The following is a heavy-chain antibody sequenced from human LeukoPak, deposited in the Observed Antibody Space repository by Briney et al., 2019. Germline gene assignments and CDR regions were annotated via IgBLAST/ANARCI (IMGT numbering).Heavy chain of an antibody. CDR3: ARRIAARSTYYYYGMDV. CDR1: GYTFTGYY. CDR2: ITPNSGGT. V-gene: IGHV1-2*02. D-gene: IGHD6-6*01. Sequence: ASVKVSCKASGYTFTGYYMHWVRQAPGQGLEWMGWITPNSGGTNYAQKFQGRVTMTRDTSISTAYMELSRLRSDDTAVYYCARRIAARSTYYYYGMDVWGQGTTVTVSS. J-gene: IGHJ6*02.